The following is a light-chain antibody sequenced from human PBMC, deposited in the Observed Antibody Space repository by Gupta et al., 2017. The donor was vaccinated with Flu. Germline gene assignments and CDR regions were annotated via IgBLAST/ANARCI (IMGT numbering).Light chain of an antibody. J-gene: IGLJ3*02. CDR2: DDR. CDR3: QLWDSSSAHQV. Sequence: SYVLTQPPSVSVAPGQTARITCGGNNIGSKSVHWYQQKPGQAPVLVVYDDRDRPSGIPERFSGSNSGNTATLTVSRVEAGDEADYYCQLWDSSSAHQVFGGGTKLSVL. V-gene: IGLV3-21*02. CDR1: NIGSKS.